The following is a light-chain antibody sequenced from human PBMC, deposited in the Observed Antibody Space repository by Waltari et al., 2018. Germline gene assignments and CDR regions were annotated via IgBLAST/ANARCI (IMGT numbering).Light chain of an antibody. CDR1: SRDVGDFNS. J-gene: IGLJ2*01. Sequence: QSALTQPASVSASPGESIPISCTATSRDVGDFNSVSWYQQHPGKAPKFMIYDVSNRPSGVSHRFSGSKSGNTASLTISGLQAEDEAVYYCSSFTTSSTLLFGGGTKLTVL. CDR3: SSFTTSSTLL. V-gene: IGLV2-14*03. CDR2: DVS.